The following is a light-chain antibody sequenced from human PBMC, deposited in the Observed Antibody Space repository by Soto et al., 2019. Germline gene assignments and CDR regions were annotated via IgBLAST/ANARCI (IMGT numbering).Light chain of an antibody. Sequence: EIVMTQSPATLSVSPGGRATLSCRASQSVSRYLAGYQQRPGQPPRLLIYGASTRATGLPARFSGSGSGTEFSLTISSLQSEDFAVYYCHQYNTWPPKYTFGQGTKLEIK. CDR3: HQYNTWPPKYT. V-gene: IGKV3-15*01. J-gene: IGKJ2*01. CDR2: GAS. CDR1: QSVSRY.